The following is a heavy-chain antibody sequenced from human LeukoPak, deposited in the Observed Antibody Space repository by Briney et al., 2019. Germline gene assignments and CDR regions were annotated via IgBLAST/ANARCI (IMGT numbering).Heavy chain of an antibody. J-gene: IGHJ5*02. D-gene: IGHD2-2*01. V-gene: IGHV4-59*01. CDR1: GGSISSYY. CDR2: IYYSGST. CDR3: ARLTVPLRFDP. Sequence: PSETLSLTCTVSGGSISSYYWSWIRQPPGEGLEWIGYIYYSGSTNYNPSLKSRVTISVDTSKNQFSLKLNSVSAADTAVYYCARLTVPLRFDPWGQGTLVTVSS.